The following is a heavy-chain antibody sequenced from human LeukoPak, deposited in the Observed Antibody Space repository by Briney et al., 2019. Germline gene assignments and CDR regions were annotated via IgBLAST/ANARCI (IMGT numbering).Heavy chain of an antibody. D-gene: IGHD3-16*02. CDR3: TREGVYSPDPSSYHRHPFDI. J-gene: IGHJ3*02. CDR2: INPSGGST. CDR1: GYTFTSYY. V-gene: IGHV1-46*01. Sequence: GASVKVSCKASGYTFTSYYMHWVRQAPGQGLEWMGIINPSGGSTSYAQKFQGRVTMTRDTSTSTAHLELSSLRSDDTAVYYCTREGVYSPDPSSYHRHPFDIWGKGTVVIVSS.